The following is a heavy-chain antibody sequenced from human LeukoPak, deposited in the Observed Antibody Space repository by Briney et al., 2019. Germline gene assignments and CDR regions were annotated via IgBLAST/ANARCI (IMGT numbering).Heavy chain of an antibody. CDR2: INGGGDTI. V-gene: IGHV3-48*01. J-gene: IGHJ4*02. CDR3: AKVWGGYSNTDY. D-gene: IGHD4-11*01. Sequence: HPGGSLRLSWAASGFTFSRYPMIWVRQAPGKGLECISYINGGGDTIHYADSVKGRFTFSRDNAKNSLYLQMNSLRAEDTAVYYCAKVWGGYSNTDYWGQGTLVTVSS. CDR1: GFTFSRYP.